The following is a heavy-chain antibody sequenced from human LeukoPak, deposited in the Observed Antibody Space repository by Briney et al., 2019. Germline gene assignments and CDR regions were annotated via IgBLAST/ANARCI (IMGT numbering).Heavy chain of an antibody. CDR2: IKSNSGGT. J-gene: IGHJ3*02. CDR3: ARARGIVVAGRSYDVFDM. CDR1: GYTFTDYY. V-gene: IGHV1-2*02. Sequence: ASVKVSCKASGYTFTDYYMHWVRQAPGQGLEWMGWIKSNSGGTNYEQKFQGRVTMTRDTSISTAYMELSRLRSDDTAVYYCARARGIVVAGRSYDVFDMWGQGTMVTVPS. D-gene: IGHD6-19*01.